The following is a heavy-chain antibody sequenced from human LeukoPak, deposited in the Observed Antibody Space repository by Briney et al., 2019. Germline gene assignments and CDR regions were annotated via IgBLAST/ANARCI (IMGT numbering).Heavy chain of an antibody. CDR3: AKGDSN. Sequence: GESLRLSCTTSGFIFSNYGFHWVRQAPGKGLEWVALIRNDIPKDGINKYYADSDRGRFTISRDNSKNTVYLQMNSLRVADTAMYYCAKGDSNWGQGTLVTVSS. D-gene: IGHD6-13*01. J-gene: IGHJ4*02. CDR2: IPKDGINK. V-gene: IGHV3-30*02. CDR1: GFIFSNYG.